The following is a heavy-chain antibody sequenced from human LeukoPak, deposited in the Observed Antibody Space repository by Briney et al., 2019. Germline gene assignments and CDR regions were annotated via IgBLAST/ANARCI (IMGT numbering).Heavy chain of an antibody. J-gene: IGHJ4*02. D-gene: IGHD3-22*01. CDR3: TRGELSYYYDSSGLFYFDY. Sequence: GGSLRLSCTAAGFTFGAYAMSWVRQAPGEGREWVGFIRSKAYGGTTEYAASVKGRFTISRDDSKSIAYLQMNSLKTEDTAVYYCTRGELSYYYDSSGLFYFDYWGQGTLVTVSS. V-gene: IGHV3-49*04. CDR2: IRSKAYGGTT. CDR1: GFTFGAYA.